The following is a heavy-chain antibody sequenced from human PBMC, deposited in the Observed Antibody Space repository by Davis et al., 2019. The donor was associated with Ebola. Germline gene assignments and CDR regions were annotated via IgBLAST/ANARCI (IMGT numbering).Heavy chain of an antibody. CDR2: IYFAGST. Sequence: MPSETLSLTCTVSGGSINSYYWSWIRQPPGKGLEWIGYIYFAGSTNYNRSLESRVTISVDTSKNQFSLNLSSVTAADTAVYYCARDTYYDLPGYFDLWGRGTLVTVSS. V-gene: IGHV4-59*12. CDR3: ARDTYYDLPGYFDL. J-gene: IGHJ2*01. CDR1: GGSINSYY. D-gene: IGHD3-3*01.